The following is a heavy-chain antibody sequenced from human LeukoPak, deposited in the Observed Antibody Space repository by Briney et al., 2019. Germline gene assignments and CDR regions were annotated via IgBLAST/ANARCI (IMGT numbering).Heavy chain of an antibody. J-gene: IGHJ4*02. D-gene: IGHD4-23*01. CDR1: GLTVSGNS. CDR3: ARDSGTTVGYFDY. CDR2: TNSGGNT. V-gene: IGHV3-53*01. Sequence: GGSLRLSCVASGLTVSGNSMSWVRQAPGKGLEWVSTTNSGGNTYYGDSVRGRFTVSRDNSKNTLYLQMNSLRADDTAVYYCARDSGTTVGYFDYWGQGTLVTVSS.